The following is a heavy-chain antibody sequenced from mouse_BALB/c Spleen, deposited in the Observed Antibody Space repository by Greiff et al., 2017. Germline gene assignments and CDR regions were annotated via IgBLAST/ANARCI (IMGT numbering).Heavy chain of an antibody. Sequence: EAGGGLVQPKGSLKLSCAASGFTFNTNAMNWVRQAPGKGLEWVARIRSKSNNYATYYADSVKDRFTISRDDSQSMLYLQMNNLKTEDTAMYYRVREGGLLWTWFAYWGQGTLVTVSA. CDR2: IRSKSNNYAT. J-gene: IGHJ3*01. V-gene: IGHV10S3*01. CDR1: GFTFNTNA. CDR3: VREGGLLWTWFAY. D-gene: IGHD2-1*01.